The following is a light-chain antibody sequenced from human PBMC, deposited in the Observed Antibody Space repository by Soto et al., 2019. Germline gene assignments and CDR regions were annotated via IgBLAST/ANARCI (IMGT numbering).Light chain of an antibody. CDR3: QYYGTTPMYT. CDR1: QSVSSSH. V-gene: IGKV3-20*01. Sequence: EIVLTQSPGTLSLSPGERATLSCRASQSVSSSHLAWYQQKPGQAPRLLIYDISRRATGIPDRFSGSGSGTDFTLTISRLEPEDFAVYYCQYYGTTPMYTFGQGTKLEIK. CDR2: DIS. J-gene: IGKJ2*01.